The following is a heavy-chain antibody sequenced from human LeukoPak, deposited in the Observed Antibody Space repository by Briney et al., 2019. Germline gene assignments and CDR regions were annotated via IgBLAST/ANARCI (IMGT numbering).Heavy chain of an antibody. D-gene: IGHD1-14*01. CDR1: GFTFSSYS. V-gene: IGHV3-21*01. CDR3: ARDLSRGKPHAFDI. J-gene: IGHJ3*02. CDR2: ISSSSSYI. Sequence: GGSLGLSCAASGFTFSSYSMNWVRQAPGKGLGWVSSISSSSSYIYYADSVKGRFTISRDNAKKSLYLQMNGLRAEDTAVYYCARDLSRGKPHAFDIWGQGTMVTVSS.